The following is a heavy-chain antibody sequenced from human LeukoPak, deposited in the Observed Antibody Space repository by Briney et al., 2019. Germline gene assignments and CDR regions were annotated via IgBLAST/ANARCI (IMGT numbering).Heavy chain of an antibody. CDR3: ARKVGAKWFDP. Sequence: SETLSLTCIVSGGSISGYYWSWIRQPPGKGLEWIGYIYDSGSTNYNPSLQSRVTILQDTSKNQFSLKLTSVTAADTAVYYCARKVGAKWFDPWGQGTLVTVSS. CDR1: GGSISGYY. CDR2: IYDSGST. D-gene: IGHD1-26*01. V-gene: IGHV4-59*01. J-gene: IGHJ5*02.